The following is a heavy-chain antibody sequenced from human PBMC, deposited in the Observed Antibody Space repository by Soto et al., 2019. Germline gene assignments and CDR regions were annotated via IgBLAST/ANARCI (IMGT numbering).Heavy chain of an antibody. Sequence: SETLSLTCAVSGGSISSSNWWSWVRQPPGKGLEWIGEIYHSGSTNYNPSLKSRVTISVDKSKNQFSLKLSSVTAADTAVYYCARDSPYYDILTGYFDYYYYGMDVWGQGTTVTVS. CDR1: GGSISSSNW. CDR3: ARDSPYYDILTGYFDYYYYGMDV. V-gene: IGHV4-4*02. D-gene: IGHD3-9*01. CDR2: IYHSGST. J-gene: IGHJ6*02.